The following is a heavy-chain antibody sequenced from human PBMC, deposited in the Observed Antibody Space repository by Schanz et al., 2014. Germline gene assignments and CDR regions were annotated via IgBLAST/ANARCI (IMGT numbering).Heavy chain of an antibody. CDR1: GFTFDDYA. J-gene: IGHJ4*02. V-gene: IGHV3-20*04. CDR3: VRLDVHDY. Sequence: EVQLVESGGGVVRPGGSLRLSCAASGFTFDDYAMSWVRQAPGKGLEWVSAINWSDGSTGYADSVKGRFTISRDNGKNSLYLQMSSLKTEDTAVYYCVRLDVHDYWGQGTLVTVSA. D-gene: IGHD3-16*01. CDR2: INWSDGST.